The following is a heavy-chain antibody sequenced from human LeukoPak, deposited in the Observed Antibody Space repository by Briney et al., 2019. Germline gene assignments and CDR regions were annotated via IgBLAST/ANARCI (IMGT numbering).Heavy chain of an antibody. CDR2: ISRSGSTI. Sequence: GGSLRLSCAASGFTFSDNYMSWIRQAPGKGLEGVSYISRSGSTIYYADSVEGRFTISRDNAKNSLYLQMNSLRAEDTAVYYCAGEEYSYGPPYFDYWGQGTLVTVSS. V-gene: IGHV3-11*04. D-gene: IGHD5-18*01. J-gene: IGHJ4*02. CDR1: GFTFSDNY. CDR3: AGEEYSYGPPYFDY.